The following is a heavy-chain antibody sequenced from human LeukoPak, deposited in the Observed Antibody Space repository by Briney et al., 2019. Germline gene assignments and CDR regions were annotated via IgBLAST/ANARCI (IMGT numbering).Heavy chain of an antibody. CDR1: GFTFSNYA. J-gene: IGHJ4*02. CDR2: ISYDGTNK. D-gene: IGHD2-2*01. V-gene: IGHV3-30*18. Sequence: SGGSLRLSCAASGFTFSNYAIHWIRQGPGKGLKWVAIISYDGTNKYYADSVKGRFTISRDNSKNTLYLQMNSLRAEDTAVYYCAKDIVVVPAAEGGGYFDYWGQGTLVTVSS. CDR3: AKDIVVVPAAEGGGYFDY.